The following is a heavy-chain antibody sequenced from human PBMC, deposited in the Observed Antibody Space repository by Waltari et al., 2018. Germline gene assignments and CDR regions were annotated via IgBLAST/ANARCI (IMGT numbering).Heavy chain of an antibody. Sequence: QLVQSGAEVKKHGASVKVSCKASGYISSNYAITWVRKAPGQGLEWMGWIYPYSGNTKYEQSLQGRVTLTTDTSTTTAYMEIRSLRSDDTAIYYCARDDADSSNFGGFWGQGTLVTVSS. V-gene: IGHV1-18*01. CDR3: ARDDADSSNFGGF. CDR2: IYPYSGNT. CDR1: GYISSNYA. J-gene: IGHJ4*02. D-gene: IGHD6-13*01.